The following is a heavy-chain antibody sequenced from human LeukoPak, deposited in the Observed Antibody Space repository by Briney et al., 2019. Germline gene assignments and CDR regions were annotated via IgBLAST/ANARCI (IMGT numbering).Heavy chain of an antibody. J-gene: IGHJ6*03. D-gene: IGHD3/OR15-3a*01. CDR2: MTSGSSYI. CDR3: ASPTWTNYLDV. V-gene: IGHV3-21*01. CDR1: GFTFSSDN. Sequence: PGGSRRLSCAASGFTFSSDNMNWVRQAPGQGLEWVSSMTSGSSYIYYGDSGKGRFSISRDNAKNSVSLQLTTLRAEDTPVYFCASPTWTNYLDVWGNGTAVTLSS.